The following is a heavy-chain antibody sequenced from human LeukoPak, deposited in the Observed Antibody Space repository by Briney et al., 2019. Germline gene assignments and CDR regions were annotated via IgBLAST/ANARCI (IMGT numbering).Heavy chain of an antibody. CDR1: GFTFSSYA. V-gene: IGHV3-23*01. D-gene: IGHD2-2*01. Sequence: GGSLRLSCAASGFTFSSYAMSWVRQAPGKGLEWVSAISGSGGSTYYADSVKGRFTISRDNSKNTLYLQMNSLRAEDTAVYYCAQDRFQKKGSVVPAAVFDYWGQGTLVTVSS. J-gene: IGHJ4*02. CDR3: AQDRFQKKGSVVPAAVFDY. CDR2: ISGSGGST.